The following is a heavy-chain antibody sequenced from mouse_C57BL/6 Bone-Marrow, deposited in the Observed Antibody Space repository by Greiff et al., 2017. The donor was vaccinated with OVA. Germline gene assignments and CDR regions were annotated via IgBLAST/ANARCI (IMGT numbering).Heavy chain of an antibody. V-gene: IGHV1-5*01. Sequence: VQLQQTGTVLARPGASVKMSCKTSGYTFTAYGRHWVNQSPGRGREGIGAIYPGNSVTSSNQKFKGKAKLTAVTSASTAYMELSSLTNEDSAVYYCTRGMAWFAYWGQGTLVTVSA. J-gene: IGHJ3*01. CDR1: GYTFTAYG. D-gene: IGHD2-3*01. CDR3: TRGMAWFAY. CDR2: IYPGNSVT.